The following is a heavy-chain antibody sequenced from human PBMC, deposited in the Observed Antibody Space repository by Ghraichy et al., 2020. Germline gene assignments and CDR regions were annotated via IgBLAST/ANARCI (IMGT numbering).Heavy chain of an antibody. CDR3: TTDLYSPTYYDYIWGSYRHTSYFDY. D-gene: IGHD3-16*02. J-gene: IGHJ4*02. CDR1: GFTFSNAW. V-gene: IGHV3-15*01. Sequence: GESLNISCAASGFTFSNAWMSWVRQAPGKGLEWVGRIKSKTDGGTTDYAASVKGRFTISRDDSKNTLYLQMNSLKTKDTAVYYCTTDLYSPTYYDYIWGSYRHTSYFDYWGQGTLVTVSS. CDR2: IKSKTDGGTT.